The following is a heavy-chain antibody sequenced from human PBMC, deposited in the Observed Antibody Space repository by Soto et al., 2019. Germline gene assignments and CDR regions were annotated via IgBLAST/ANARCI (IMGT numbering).Heavy chain of an antibody. D-gene: IGHD3-10*01. J-gene: IGHJ4*02. V-gene: IGHV4-39*01. CDR3: VAAVRTRLDN. CDR1: GGSISDSSHY. CDR2: INYSGRT. Sequence: SETLSLTCAVSGGSISDSSHYWAWIRQPPGKGLEWIATINYSGRTYYNPSLRSRVTISVDTSRDQFSLNLNSVTAADTDVYYCVAAVRTRLDNWGPGTLVTVSP.